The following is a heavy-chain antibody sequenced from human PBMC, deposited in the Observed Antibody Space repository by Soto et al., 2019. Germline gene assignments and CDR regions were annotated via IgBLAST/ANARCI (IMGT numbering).Heavy chain of an antibody. CDR3: ARGPLLGAYYYYYYGMDV. CDR1: GGSFSGYY. Sequence: SETLSLTCAVYGGSFSGYYWSWIRQPPGKGLEWIGESKHSGSTNYNPSFKSRVTISVDTSKNQFSLKLSSVTAADAAVYYCARGPLLGAYYYYYYGMDVWGQGTTVTVSS. J-gene: IGHJ6*02. D-gene: IGHD2-15*01. CDR2: SKHSGST. V-gene: IGHV4-34*01.